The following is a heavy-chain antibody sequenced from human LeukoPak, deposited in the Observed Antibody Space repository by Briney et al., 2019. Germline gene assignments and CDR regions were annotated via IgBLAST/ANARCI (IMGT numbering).Heavy chain of an antibody. CDR3: ARDFSSSSTVYYYYYMDV. V-gene: IGHV4-39*07. D-gene: IGHD6-6*01. CDR2: ISYSGTT. Sequence: PSETLSLSCTVSGGSISSRPYYWGWVRQPPGKGLEWIGTISYSGTTYYSPSLKSRVTISLDTSKNQFSLKLSSVTAADTAIYYCARDFSSSSTVYYYYYMDVWGKGTTVTVSS. J-gene: IGHJ6*03. CDR1: GGSISSRPYY.